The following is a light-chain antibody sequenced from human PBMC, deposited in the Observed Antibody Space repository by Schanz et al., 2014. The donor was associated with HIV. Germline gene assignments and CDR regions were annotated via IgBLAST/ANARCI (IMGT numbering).Light chain of an antibody. CDR1: QSVSSN. Sequence: EIVLTQSPATLSVSPGERATLSCRASQSVSSNLGWYQQKPGQAPRLLIYGASSRATGIPDRFSGSGSGTDFTLTITRLEPEDFAVYYCHQYGSSPRTFDQGTKVEI. CDR2: GAS. V-gene: IGKV3-20*01. J-gene: IGKJ1*01. CDR3: HQYGSSPRT.